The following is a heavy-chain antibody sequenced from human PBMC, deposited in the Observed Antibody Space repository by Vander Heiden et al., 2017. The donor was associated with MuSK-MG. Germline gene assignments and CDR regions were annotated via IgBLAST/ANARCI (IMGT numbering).Heavy chain of an antibody. D-gene: IGHD1-26*01. V-gene: IGHV4-59*01. J-gene: IGHJ5*02. CDR1: GGSISSYY. Sequence: QVQLQESGPGLVKPSETLSLTCTVSGGSISSYYWSWIRQPPGKGLEWIGYIYYSGSTNYNPSLKSRVTISVDTSKNQFSLKLSSVTAADTAVYYCARVQRVGATGWFDPWCQGTLVTVSS. CDR3: ARVQRVGATGWFDP. CDR2: IYYSGST.